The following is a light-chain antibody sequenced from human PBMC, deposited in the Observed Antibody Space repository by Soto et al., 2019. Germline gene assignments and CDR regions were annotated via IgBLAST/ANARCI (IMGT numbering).Light chain of an antibody. J-gene: IGKJ4*01. Sequence: DIQMTQSPSSLSASIGDSVTITCRASQTIIGYLNWYQQKPGKAPRLLINAASNLQSGVPSRFRGSGSGTHFTLTISSLQPEDIATYHCQQYNNLPLTFGGGTKVDIK. CDR3: QQYNNLPLT. CDR1: QTIIGY. CDR2: AAS. V-gene: IGKV1-33*01.